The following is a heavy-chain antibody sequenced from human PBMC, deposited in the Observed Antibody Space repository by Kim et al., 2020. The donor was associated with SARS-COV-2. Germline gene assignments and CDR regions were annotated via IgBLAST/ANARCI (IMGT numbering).Heavy chain of an antibody. CDR2: INHSGST. V-gene: IGHV4-34*01. Sequence: SETLSLTCAVYGGSFSGYYWSWIRQPPGKGLEWIGEINHSGSTNYNPSLKSRVTISVDTSKNQFSLKLSSVTAADTAVYYCARASWIQLWLKDYWGQGTL. J-gene: IGHJ4*02. CDR3: ARASWIQLWLKDY. D-gene: IGHD5-18*01. CDR1: GGSFSGYY.